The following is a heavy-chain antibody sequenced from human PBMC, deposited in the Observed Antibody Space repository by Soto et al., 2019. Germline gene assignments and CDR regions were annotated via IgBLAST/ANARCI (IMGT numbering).Heavy chain of an antibody. Sequence: EVQLVESGGGLVKPGGSLRLSCAASGFTFSSYTMNWVRQAPGKGLEWVSSISSSSSYIYYADSVKGRFTISRDNAKNSLFLQMNSLRAEDTAVYYCARDDCTNGVCYPHWGQGTLVTVSS. J-gene: IGHJ1*01. V-gene: IGHV3-21*01. D-gene: IGHD2-8*01. CDR2: ISSSSSYI. CDR1: GFTFSSYT. CDR3: ARDDCTNGVCYPH.